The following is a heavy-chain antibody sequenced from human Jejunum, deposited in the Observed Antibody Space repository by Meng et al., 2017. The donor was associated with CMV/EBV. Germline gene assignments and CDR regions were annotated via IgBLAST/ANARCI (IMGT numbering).Heavy chain of an antibody. V-gene: IGHV1-46*01. J-gene: IGHJ5*02. Sequence: VQIVPLGVEGRYPGALVTVPCNASVSTFPDNYIHWLPPAPGQGLEWMGMIDPSGAGTTYAQRFQGRVTVTSDTSTYTVYMELSSLRSDDTAVHYCVRDDSSSCRTWGQGTLVTVSS. D-gene: IGHD3-22*01. CDR2: IDPSGAGT. CDR1: VSTFPDNY. CDR3: VRDDSSSCRT.